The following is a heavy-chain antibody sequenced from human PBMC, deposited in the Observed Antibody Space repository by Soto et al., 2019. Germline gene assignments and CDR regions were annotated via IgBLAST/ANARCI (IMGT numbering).Heavy chain of an antibody. Sequence: EVQLVESGGGLIQPGGSLRLSCAASGFTVSSNYMSWVRQAPGKGLEWVSVIYSGGSTYYADSVKGRFTISRDNSKNTLYLQMNSLRAEDTAVYYCARGMYSRGWYWYFDLWGRGTLVTVSS. D-gene: IGHD6-19*01. CDR1: GFTVSSNY. CDR3: ARGMYSRGWYWYFDL. V-gene: IGHV3-53*01. J-gene: IGHJ2*01. CDR2: IYSGGST.